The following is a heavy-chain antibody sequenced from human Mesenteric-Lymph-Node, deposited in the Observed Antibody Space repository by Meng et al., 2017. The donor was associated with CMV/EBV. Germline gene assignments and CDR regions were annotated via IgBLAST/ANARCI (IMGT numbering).Heavy chain of an antibody. D-gene: IGHD3-9*01. CDR2: INHSGST. Sequence: QVQLHQVGAGLLKPSETPSVTCAVYGGSFSGYYWNWIRQSPEKGLELIGEINHSGSTTYNPSFTSRIIISVDTSTNQISLNMSSVTAADTAVYYCARGSSYDILTGYFDYWGQGALVTVSS. V-gene: IGHV4-34*01. CDR1: GGSFSGYY. CDR3: ARGSSYDILTGYFDY. J-gene: IGHJ4*02.